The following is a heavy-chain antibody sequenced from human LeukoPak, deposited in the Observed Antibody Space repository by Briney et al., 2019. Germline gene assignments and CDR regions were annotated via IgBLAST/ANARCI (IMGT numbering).Heavy chain of an antibody. V-gene: IGHV4-4*02. D-gene: IGHD3-10*01. CDR1: GGSISSSNW. CDR2: IYYSGST. Sequence: SETLSLTCAVSGGSISSSNWWSWIRQPPGKGLERIGSIYYSGSTYYNPSLKSRVTISVDTSKNQFSLNLRSVTAADTAVYYCARRSYYGSGSYDYWGQGTLVTVSS. J-gene: IGHJ4*02. CDR3: ARRSYYGSGSYDY.